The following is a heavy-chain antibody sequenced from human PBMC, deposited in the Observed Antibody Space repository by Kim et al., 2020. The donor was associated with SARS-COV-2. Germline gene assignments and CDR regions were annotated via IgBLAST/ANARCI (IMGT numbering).Heavy chain of an antibody. Sequence: GGSLRLSCAASGFTFSSYSMNWVRQAPGKGLEWVSYISSSSSTIYYADSVKGRFTISRDNAKNSLYLQMNSLRDEDTAVYYCAREGYYDSSGYLQYGGYFQHWGQGTLVTVSS. CDR3: AREGYYDSSGYLQYGGYFQH. V-gene: IGHV3-48*02. J-gene: IGHJ1*01. CDR2: ISSSSSTI. D-gene: IGHD3-22*01. CDR1: GFTFSSYS.